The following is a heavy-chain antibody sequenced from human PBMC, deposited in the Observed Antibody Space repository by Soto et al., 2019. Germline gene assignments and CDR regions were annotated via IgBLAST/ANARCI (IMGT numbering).Heavy chain of an antibody. D-gene: IGHD5-12*01. J-gene: IGHJ4*02. CDR3: ACGSGYDPH. CDR1: GFTFSSYA. CDR2: ISYDGSNK. Sequence: GGSLRLSCAASGFTFSSYAMHCVRQAPGKGLEWVAVISYDGSNKYYADSVKGRFTISRDNSKNTLYLQMNSLRAEDTAVYYCACGSGYDPHWGQGTLVTVSS. V-gene: IGHV3-30-3*01.